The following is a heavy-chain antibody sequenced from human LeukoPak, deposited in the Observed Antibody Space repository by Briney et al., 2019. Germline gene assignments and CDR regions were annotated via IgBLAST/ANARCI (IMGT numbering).Heavy chain of an antibody. J-gene: IGHJ4*02. V-gene: IGHV4-39*01. D-gene: IGHD3-10*01. CDR3: AGQYASGSYHDY. CDR1: GGSISSSSYY. Sequence: SETLSLTCTVSGGSISSSSYYWDWIRQPPGKGLEWIGSIYYSGSTYYNPSLKSRVTISVDTSKNQFSLRLSSVTAADTAVYYCAGQYASGSYHDYWGQGALVTVSS. CDR2: IYYSGST.